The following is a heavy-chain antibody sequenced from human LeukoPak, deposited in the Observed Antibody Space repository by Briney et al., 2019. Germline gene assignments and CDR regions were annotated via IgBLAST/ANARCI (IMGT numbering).Heavy chain of an antibody. V-gene: IGHV3-64*01. Sequence: GGSLRLSCAASGFTFNTYAVHWVRQAPGKGLEYVSGISSSGDTTDYAKSVKGRFSISRDNSKNTLYLQMGSLTADDMAVYYCARSWGVGGTNEIDYWGQGALATVSS. J-gene: IGHJ4*02. CDR2: ISSSGDTT. CDR1: GFTFNTYA. CDR3: ARSWGVGGTNEIDY. D-gene: IGHD3-16*01.